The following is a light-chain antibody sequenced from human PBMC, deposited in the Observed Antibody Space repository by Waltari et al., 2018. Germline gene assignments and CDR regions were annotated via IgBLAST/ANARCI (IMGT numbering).Light chain of an antibody. V-gene: IGKV1-33*01. J-gene: IGKJ4*01. Sequence: DIHITQSPSSLSSSVGDRVTITCQASQDISNLLNWYQQKPGKAPKLLIYDAANPETGVPSRFSGSAYGTDYTFTISSLQPEDIATYYCQQYANFPLTIGGGTKLEI. CDR1: QDISNL. CDR2: DAA. CDR3: QQYANFPLT.